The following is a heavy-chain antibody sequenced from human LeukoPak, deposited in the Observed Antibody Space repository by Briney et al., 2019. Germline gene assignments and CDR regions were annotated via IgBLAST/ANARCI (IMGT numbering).Heavy chain of an antibody. CDR1: GDSVSSNSAA. V-gene: IGHV6-1*01. Sequence: SQTLSLTCAISGDSVSSNSAAWNWIRQSPSRGLEWLGRTYYRSKWYNDYAVSVKSRITINPDTSKNQFSLQLNSVTPEDTAVYYCARGRSITIFGVVSGELEAFDIWGQGTMVTVSS. CDR2: TYYRSKWYN. J-gene: IGHJ3*02. CDR3: ARGRSITIFGVVSGELEAFDI. D-gene: IGHD3-3*01.